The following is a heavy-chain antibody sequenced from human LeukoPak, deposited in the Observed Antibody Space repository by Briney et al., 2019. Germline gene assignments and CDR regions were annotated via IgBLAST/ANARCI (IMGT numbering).Heavy chain of an antibody. D-gene: IGHD5-12*01. J-gene: IGHJ4*02. CDR1: GGSISSYY. V-gene: IGHV4-59*08. CDR3: ARNSGPHLDY. CDR2: IYYSGST. Sequence: SETLSLTCTVSGGSISSYYWSWIRQPPGKGLEWIGYIYYSGSTNYNPSLKSRVTISVDTSKNQFSLKLSSVTAADTAVYYCARNSGPHLDYWGQGTLVTVSS.